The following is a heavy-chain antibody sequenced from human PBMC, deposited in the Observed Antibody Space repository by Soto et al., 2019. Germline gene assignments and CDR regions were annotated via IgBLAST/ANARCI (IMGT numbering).Heavy chain of an antibody. CDR2: IYYSGST. J-gene: IGHJ4*02. D-gene: IGHD6-19*01. V-gene: IGHV4-59*08. CDR1: GGSISSHY. Sequence: SETLSLTCTVSGGSISSHYWTWIRQPPGKGLEWIGYIYYSGSTNYNPSLKSRVTISVDTSKNQFSLKLSSVTAADTAVYYCARHPPIAVAAIDYWGQGTLVTVSS. CDR3: ARHPPIAVAAIDY.